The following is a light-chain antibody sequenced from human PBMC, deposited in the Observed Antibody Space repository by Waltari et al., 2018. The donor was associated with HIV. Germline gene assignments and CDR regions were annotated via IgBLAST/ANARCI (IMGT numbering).Light chain of an antibody. J-gene: IGLJ3*02. CDR1: RSHIGNND. CDR3: ATWDDSLYGM. CDR2: MNN. V-gene: IGLV1-44*01. Sequence: QSVLTPPPSASGTPGQTVVISCSGHRSHIGNNDVTWYQVLPGSAPRLPIYMNNYRPSGVPVRFSWSRSGTSASLAIHALQSEDEADYYCATWDDSLYGMFGGGTKLTV.